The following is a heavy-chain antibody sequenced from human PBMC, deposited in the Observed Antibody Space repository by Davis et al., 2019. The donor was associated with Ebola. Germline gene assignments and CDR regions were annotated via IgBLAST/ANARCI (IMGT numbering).Heavy chain of an antibody. V-gene: IGHV4-59*01. CDR3: AGGCSSTSCYGVFDY. CDR1: GGSISSYY. J-gene: IGHJ4*02. Sequence: MPSETLSLTCTVSGGSISSYYWSWIRQPPGKGLEWIGYIYYSGSTNYNPSLKSRVTISVDTSKNQFPLKLSSVTAADTAVYYCAGGCSSTSCYGVFDYWGQGTLVTVSS. D-gene: IGHD2-2*01. CDR2: IYYSGST.